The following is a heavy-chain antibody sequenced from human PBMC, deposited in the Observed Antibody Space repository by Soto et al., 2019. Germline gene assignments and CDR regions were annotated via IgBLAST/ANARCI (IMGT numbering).Heavy chain of an antibody. V-gene: IGHV1-3*01. J-gene: IGHJ5*02. CDR2: ITAGDGKT. Sequence: QVHLVQSGAEVKKPGASVKVSCKASGYNFTQYTIHWVRQAPGQRLEWMGWITAGDGKTQYSKKFQTRVTTRRDVSATTVYMDLDSLRSEDTAGYFWARDLYSSSFFWFDAWGRGTLVIVSS. D-gene: IGHD2-2*01. CDR1: GYNFTQYT. CDR3: ARDLYSSSFFWFDA.